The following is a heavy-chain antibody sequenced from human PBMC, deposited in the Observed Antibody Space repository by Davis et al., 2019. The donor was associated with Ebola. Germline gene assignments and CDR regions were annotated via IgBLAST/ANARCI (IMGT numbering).Heavy chain of an antibody. CDR2: IYYSGST. V-gene: IGHV4-34*01. D-gene: IGHD1-26*01. CDR1: GFTFSVYY. Sequence: ESLKISCAASGFTFSVYYMSWIRQPPGKGLEWIGSIYYSGSTNYNPSLKSRVTISVDTSKNQFSLKLSSVTAADTAVYYCARDRQYSGSYYYYYGMDVWGQGTTVTVSS. J-gene: IGHJ6*02. CDR3: ARDRQYSGSYYYYYGMDV.